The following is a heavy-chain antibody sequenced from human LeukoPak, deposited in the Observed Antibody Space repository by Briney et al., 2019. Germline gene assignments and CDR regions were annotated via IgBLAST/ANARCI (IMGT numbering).Heavy chain of an antibody. V-gene: IGHV3-30*18. J-gene: IGHJ6*04. D-gene: IGHD3-9*01. Sequence: PGGSLRLSCAASGFTFSSYGMHWVRQAPGKGLEWVAVISYDGSNKYYADSVKGRFTISRDNSKNTLYLQMNSLRAEDTAVYYCAKDRRYFDRGSGMDVWGKGTTVTVSS. CDR1: GFTFSSYG. CDR3: AKDRRYFDRGSGMDV. CDR2: ISYDGSNK.